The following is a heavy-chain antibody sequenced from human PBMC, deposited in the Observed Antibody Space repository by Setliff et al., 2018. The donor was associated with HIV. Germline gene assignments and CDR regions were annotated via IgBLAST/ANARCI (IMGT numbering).Heavy chain of an antibody. Sequence: ASVKVSCKASGYTFTSYAMHWVRQAPGQRLEWMGWINAGNGDTKYSQKFQGRVTATTDTSASTAYMELSSLRSEDTAVYYCARDLPTPNWGFDYWGHGTLVTVS. CDR1: GYTFTSYA. V-gene: IGHV1-3*01. CDR2: INAGNGDT. CDR3: ARDLPTPNWGFDY. J-gene: IGHJ4*01. D-gene: IGHD7-27*01.